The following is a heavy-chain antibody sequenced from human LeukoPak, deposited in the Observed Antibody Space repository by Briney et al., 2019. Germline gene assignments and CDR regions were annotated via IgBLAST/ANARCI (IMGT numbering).Heavy chain of an antibody. CDR2: TYSTGST. V-gene: IGHV3-66*02. CDR1: GFTVNGKY. CDR3: ARHLRVYAFDY. D-gene: IGHD2-8*01. J-gene: IGHJ4*02. Sequence: GGSLRLSCAASGFTVNGKYMSWVRQAPGKGLEWVSVTYSTGSTYYADYVKGRFTVSRDTSSNTVYLQMNSLTAEDTAVYYCARHLRVYAFDYWGQGTLVTVSS.